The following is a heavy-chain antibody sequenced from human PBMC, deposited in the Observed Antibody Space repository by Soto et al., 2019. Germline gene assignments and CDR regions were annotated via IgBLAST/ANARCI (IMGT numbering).Heavy chain of an antibody. CDR3: AKDRDFWSGYYTSFDS. V-gene: IGHV3-23*01. D-gene: IGHD3-3*01. J-gene: IGHJ4*02. Sequence: PGGSLRLSCAASGFSFSRFAMSWVRQAPGKGLEWVSGIDTSGGNADYADSAKGRFTISRDNSRNTLYLQINSLRVEDTAVYHCAKDRDFWSGYYTSFDSWGQGTLVTVSS. CDR2: IDTSGGNA. CDR1: GFSFSRFA.